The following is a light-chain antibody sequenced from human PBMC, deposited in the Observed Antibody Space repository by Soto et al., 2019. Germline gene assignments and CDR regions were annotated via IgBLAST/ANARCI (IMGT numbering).Light chain of an antibody. CDR2: AAS. J-gene: IGKJ3*01. Sequence: DIQMTQSPSSLSASVGDRVTITCRASQSISSYLHWYQQKPGKAPKLLIYAASSLQSGVPSRVSGSGSGPDFTLTISSLQPDAFATYYCQQSYSTLTFGPGTKVDIK. CDR1: QSISSY. V-gene: IGKV1-39*01. CDR3: QQSYSTLT.